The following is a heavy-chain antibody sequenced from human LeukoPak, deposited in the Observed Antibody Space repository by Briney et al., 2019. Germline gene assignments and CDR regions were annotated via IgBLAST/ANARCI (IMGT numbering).Heavy chain of an antibody. Sequence: ASVKVSCKASGYTFTGHYLHWVRQAPGQGLEWMGWINPNSGDTNPAQKFQGRVTMTRDTSISTAYMELTRLRPDDTAVYFCARVVGTGDAFDIWGQGTMVTVSS. CDR3: ARVVGTGDAFDI. CDR2: INPNSGDT. CDR1: GYTFTGHY. J-gene: IGHJ3*02. D-gene: IGHD2-21*02. V-gene: IGHV1-2*02.